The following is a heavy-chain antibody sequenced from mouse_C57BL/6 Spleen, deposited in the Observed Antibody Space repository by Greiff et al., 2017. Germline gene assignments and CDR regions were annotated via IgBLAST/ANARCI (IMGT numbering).Heavy chain of an antibody. V-gene: IGHV10-1*01. Sequence: EVQRVESGGGLVQPKGSLKLSCAASGFSFNTYAMNWVRQAPGKGLEWVARIRSKSNNYATYYADSVKDRFTISRDDSESMLYLQMNNLKTEDTAMYYCVRQGVYDYFDYWGQGTTLTVSS. CDR3: VRQGVYDYFDY. CDR1: GFSFNTYA. J-gene: IGHJ2*01. D-gene: IGHD2-3*01. CDR2: IRSKSNNYAT.